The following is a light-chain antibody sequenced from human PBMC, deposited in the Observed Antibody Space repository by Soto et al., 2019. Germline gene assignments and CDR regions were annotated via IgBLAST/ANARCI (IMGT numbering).Light chain of an antibody. CDR2: DTS. CDR1: QSVSSN. Sequence: EIVLTQSPATLSLSPGERATLSCRASQSVSSNLAWYQQKSGQAPRLLIYDTSNRATGIPARFSGSGSGTDFTLTISSLEPEDFAVYYCQQRSNWPPTFGQGPKLEIK. J-gene: IGKJ2*01. V-gene: IGKV3-11*01. CDR3: QQRSNWPPT.